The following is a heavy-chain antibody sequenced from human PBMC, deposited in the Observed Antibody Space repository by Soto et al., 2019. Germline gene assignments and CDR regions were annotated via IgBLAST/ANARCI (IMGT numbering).Heavy chain of an antibody. CDR1: GGSISSGGYS. D-gene: IGHD4-4*01. CDR2: IYHSGST. Sequence: QLQLQESGSGLVKPSQTLSLTCAVSGGSISSGGYSWSWIRQPPGKGLEWVGYIYHSGSTYYNPAPKGRVTISGDRSKNQFSLKLSSVTAADTAVYYCARGMTTVTTLDYWGQGTLVTVSS. J-gene: IGHJ4*02. CDR3: ARGMTTVTTLDY. V-gene: IGHV4-30-2*01.